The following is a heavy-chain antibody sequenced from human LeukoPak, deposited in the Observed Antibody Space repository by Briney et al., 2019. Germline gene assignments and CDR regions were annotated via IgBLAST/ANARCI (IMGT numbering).Heavy chain of an antibody. CDR1: GYSFTSYW. CDR3: ARHHSSGWTRDAFDI. D-gene: IGHD6-19*01. CDR2: IYPGDSDT. V-gene: IGHV5-51*01. J-gene: IGHJ3*02. Sequence: GESLKISCKGSGYSFTSYWIGWVRQMPGKGLEWMGIIYPGDSDTRYSPSFQGQVTISADKSIRTAYLQWSSLKASDTAIYYCARHHSSGWTRDAFDIWGQGTMVTVSS.